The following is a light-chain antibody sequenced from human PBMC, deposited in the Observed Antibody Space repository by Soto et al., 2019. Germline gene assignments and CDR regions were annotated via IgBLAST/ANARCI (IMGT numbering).Light chain of an antibody. CDR2: GAS. V-gene: IGKV3-20*01. J-gene: IGKJ2*01. CDR1: QSVSSNY. CDR3: QHYGRSAYT. Sequence: EIVLTQSPGPLSLSPGERATLSCRASQSVSSNYLAWYQQKPGQAPRLLIYGASSRATGIPDRFSGSGSGTDFTLTISRLEPEEFAVYYCQHYGRSAYTFGQGPTRDIK.